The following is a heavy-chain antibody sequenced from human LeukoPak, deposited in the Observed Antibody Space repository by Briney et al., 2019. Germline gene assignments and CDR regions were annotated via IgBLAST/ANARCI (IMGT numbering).Heavy chain of an antibody. V-gene: IGHV1-46*01. CDR3: AGDQELGSYYFDY. Sequence: GASVKVSCKASRYTFTNYYMHWVRQAPGQGLEWMGIINPSSGNTIYAQKFQGSVTMTRDTSTSTAYMELSSLRSEDTAVYYCAGDQELGSYYFDYWGQGTLVTVSS. J-gene: IGHJ4*02. D-gene: IGHD7-27*01. CDR1: RYTFTNYY. CDR2: INPSSGNT.